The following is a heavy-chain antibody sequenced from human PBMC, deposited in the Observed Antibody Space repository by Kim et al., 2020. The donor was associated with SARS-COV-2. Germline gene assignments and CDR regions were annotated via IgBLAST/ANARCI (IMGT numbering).Heavy chain of an antibody. D-gene: IGHD3-16*02. CDR3: AKAPLNYYYYYMDV. J-gene: IGHJ6*03. Sequence: ADSVKGRFTISRDNSKNTLYLQMNSLRAEDTAVYYCAKAPLNYYYYYMDVWGKGTTVTVSS. V-gene: IGHV3-23*01.